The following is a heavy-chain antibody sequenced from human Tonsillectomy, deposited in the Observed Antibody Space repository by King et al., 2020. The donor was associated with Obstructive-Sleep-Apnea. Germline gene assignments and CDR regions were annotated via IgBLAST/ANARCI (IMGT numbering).Heavy chain of an antibody. J-gene: IGHJ4*02. D-gene: IGHD6-6*01. CDR1: GFTFSSYA. V-gene: IGHV3-30*04. CDR2: ISYDGSNK. CDR3: ARDHSKEDSGFGFDY. Sequence: VQLVESGGGVVQPGRSLRLSCAASGFTFSSYAMHWVRQAPGKGLEWVAVISYDGSNKYYADSVKGRFTISRDNSKNTLYLQMNSLRAEDTAVYYCARDHSKEDSGFGFDYWGQGTLVTVSS.